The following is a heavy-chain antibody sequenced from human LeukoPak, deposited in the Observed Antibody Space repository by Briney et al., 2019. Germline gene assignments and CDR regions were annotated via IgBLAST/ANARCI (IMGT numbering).Heavy chain of an antibody. CDR2: ISGSGGST. V-gene: IGHV3-23*01. J-gene: IGHJ3*02. D-gene: IGHD6-13*01. CDR3: AKDGAYSSRLNAFDI. Sequence: PGGSLRLPCAASGFTFSSYAMSWVRQAPGKGLEWVSAISGSGGSTYYADSVKGRFTISRDNSKNTLYLQMNSLRAEDTAVYYCAKDGAYSSRLNAFDIWGQGTMVTVSS. CDR1: GFTFSSYA.